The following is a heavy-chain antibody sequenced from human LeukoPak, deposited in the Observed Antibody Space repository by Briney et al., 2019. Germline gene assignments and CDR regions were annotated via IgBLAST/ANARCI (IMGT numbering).Heavy chain of an antibody. CDR2: IIPIFGTA. CDR3: AVALELYGSGSYNGMDV. D-gene: IGHD3-10*01. CDR1: GGTFSSCA. J-gene: IGHJ6*04. V-gene: IGHV1-69*01. Sequence: SVKVSCKASGGTFSSCAISWVRQAPGQGLEWMGGIIPIFGTANYAQKFQGRVTITADESTSTAYMELSSLRSEDTAVYYRAVALELYGSGSYNGMDVWGKGTTVTVSS.